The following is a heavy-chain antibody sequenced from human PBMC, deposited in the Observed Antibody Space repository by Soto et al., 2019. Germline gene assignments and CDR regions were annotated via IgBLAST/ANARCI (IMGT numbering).Heavy chain of an antibody. D-gene: IGHD3-3*01. CDR1: GFTFSGSA. CDR2: IRSKANSYAT. J-gene: IGHJ6*02. Sequence: PGGSLRLSCAASGFTFSGSAMHWVRQASGKGLEWVGRIRSKANSYATAYAASVKGRFTISRDDSKNTAYLQMNSLKTEDTAVYYCTRVFVSFGAPGYYYYGMDVWGQGTTVTVSS. CDR3: TRVFVSFGAPGYYYYGMDV. V-gene: IGHV3-73*01.